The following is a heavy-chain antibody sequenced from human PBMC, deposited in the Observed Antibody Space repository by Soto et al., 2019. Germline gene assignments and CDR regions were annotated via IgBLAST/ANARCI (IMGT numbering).Heavy chain of an antibody. CDR3: ARGRPHDY. V-gene: IGHV1-18*01. J-gene: IGHJ4*02. CDR1: GYTFSNYS. Sequence: ASVKVSCKASGYTFSNYSISWVRQAPGQGLEWMGWLTAYNGNTNYAQKFQGRLTVTTDSFTNTAYMELRSLRSDDTAVYYCARGRPHDYWGQGTLVTVSS. CDR2: LTAYNGNT.